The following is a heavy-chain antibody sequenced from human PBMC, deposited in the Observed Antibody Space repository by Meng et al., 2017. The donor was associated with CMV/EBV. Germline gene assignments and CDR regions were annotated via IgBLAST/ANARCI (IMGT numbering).Heavy chain of an antibody. CDR2: ISSSGSTI. CDR1: GFTFSNAW. J-gene: IGHJ6*02. D-gene: IGHD2-2*01. V-gene: IGHV3-11*04. Sequence: GESLKISCAASGFTFSNAWMSWVRQAPGKGLEWVSYISSSGSTIYYADSVKGRFTISRDNAKNSLYLQMNSLRAEDTAVYYCARDLIVVVPAAEAWYYYGMDVWGQGTTVTVSS. CDR3: ARDLIVVVPAAEAWYYYGMDV.